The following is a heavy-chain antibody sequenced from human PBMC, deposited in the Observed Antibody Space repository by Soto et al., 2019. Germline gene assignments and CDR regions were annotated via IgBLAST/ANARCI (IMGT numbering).Heavy chain of an antibody. CDR1: GFTFSGYA. D-gene: IGHD5-18*01. CDR2: ISGSGGST. V-gene: IGHV3-23*01. Sequence: GGSLRLSCAASGFTFSGYAMRWVRQAPGKGLEWVSAISGSGGSTYYADSVKGRFTISRDNSKNTLYLQMNRLRAEDTAVYYCATGQRWFDFDYSGQGPVVTLSS. J-gene: IGHJ4*02. CDR3: ATGQRWFDFDY.